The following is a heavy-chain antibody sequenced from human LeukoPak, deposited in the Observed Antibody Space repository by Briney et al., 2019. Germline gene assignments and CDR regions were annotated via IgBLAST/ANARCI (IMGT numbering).Heavy chain of an antibody. CDR3: ATDRTYYYGSGSYMDY. CDR2: FDPEDGET. D-gene: IGHD3-10*01. CDR1: GYTLTELS. Sequence: ASVKVSCKVSGYTLTELSMHWVRQAPGKGLEWMGGFDPEDGETIYAQKFHGRVTMTEDTSTDTAYMELSSLRSEDTAVYYCATDRTYYYGSGSYMDYWGQGTLVTVSS. V-gene: IGHV1-24*01. J-gene: IGHJ4*02.